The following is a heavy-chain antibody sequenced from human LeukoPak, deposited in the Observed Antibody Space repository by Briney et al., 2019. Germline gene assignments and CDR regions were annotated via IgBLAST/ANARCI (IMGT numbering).Heavy chain of an antibody. V-gene: IGHV4-31*03. J-gene: IGHJ4*02. CDR3: ARSKLAYYYGSGSYSQRPYYFDY. D-gene: IGHD3-10*01. CDR1: GGSISSGGYY. CDR2: IYYSGIT. Sequence: SETLSLTCTVSGGSISSGGYYWSWIRQHPGKGLEWIGYIYYSGITYYNPSLKSRVTISVDTSKNQFSLKLSSVTAADTAVYYCARSKLAYYYGSGSYSQRPYYFDYWGQGTLVTVSS.